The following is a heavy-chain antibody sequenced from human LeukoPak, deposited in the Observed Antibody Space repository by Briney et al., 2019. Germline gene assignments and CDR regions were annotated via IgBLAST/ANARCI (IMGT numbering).Heavy chain of an antibody. CDR3: ARHGYSGGYSELDY. CDR2: INHSGST. V-gene: IGHV4-34*01. Sequence: PSETLSLTCAVYGGSFSGYYWSWIRQPPGKGLEWIGEINHSGSTNYNPSLKSRVTISVDTSKNQFSLKLSSVTAADTAVYYCARHGYSGGYSELDYWGQGTLVTVSS. CDR1: GGSFSGYY. J-gene: IGHJ4*02. D-gene: IGHD1-26*01.